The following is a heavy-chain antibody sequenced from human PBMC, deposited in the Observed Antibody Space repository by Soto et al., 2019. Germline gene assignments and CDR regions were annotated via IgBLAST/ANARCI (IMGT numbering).Heavy chain of an antibody. CDR1: GLSITDSAMG. D-gene: IGHD6-19*01. V-gene: IGHV2-26*01. Sequence: QVTLKESGPVLVKPTETLTLRCTVSGLSITDSAMGVSWIRKPPGQPLEWLAHIDSSGEKSYRTFLKSRLAISKDNSKSQIVLTMTNMDPADTATYYCARRHLAVAVSPWFDPWGQGIPVTVSS. CDR3: ARRHLAVAVSPWFDP. J-gene: IGHJ5*02. CDR2: IDSSGEK.